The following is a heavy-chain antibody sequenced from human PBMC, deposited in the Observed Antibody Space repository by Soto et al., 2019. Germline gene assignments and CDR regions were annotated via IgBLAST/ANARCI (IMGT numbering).Heavy chain of an antibody. Sequence: PSETLSLTCAVSGGSISSSNWWSWVRQPPGKGLERIGESYHSGSTKYNPTLKNRVTISVDKSKNQFSMKLSSVTAADTAVYYCARVSGSYYYGMDVWGQGTTVTVSS. CDR1: GGSISSSNW. CDR2: SYHSGST. CDR3: ARVSGSYYYGMDV. V-gene: IGHV4-4*02. J-gene: IGHJ6*02.